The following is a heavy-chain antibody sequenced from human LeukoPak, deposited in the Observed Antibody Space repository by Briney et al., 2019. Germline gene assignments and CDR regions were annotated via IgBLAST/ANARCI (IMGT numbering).Heavy chain of an antibody. Sequence: ASVKVSCKASGYTFTSYGISWLRQAPGQGLEWMGWISAYNGNTNYAQKLQGRVTMTTDTSTSTAYMELRSLRSDDTAVYYCARTRPSIVATIDAFDIWRQGTMVTVSS. CDR1: GYTFTSYG. V-gene: IGHV1-18*01. J-gene: IGHJ3*02. CDR3: ARTRPSIVATIDAFDI. D-gene: IGHD5-12*01. CDR2: ISAYNGNT.